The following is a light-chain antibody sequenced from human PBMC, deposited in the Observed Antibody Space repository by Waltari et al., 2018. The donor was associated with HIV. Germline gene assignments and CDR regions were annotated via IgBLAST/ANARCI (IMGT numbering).Light chain of an antibody. Sequence: QSALTQPASVSGSPGQSITISCTRTSSDVATYKLVSWYQQHPGKAPKLMIYEVRKRPSGVSDLFSGSKSGDTASLTISGLQAEDEADYYCCSYVSNVIFGGGTKLTVL. CDR2: EVR. J-gene: IGLJ2*01. V-gene: IGLV2-23*02. CDR3: CSYVSNVI. CDR1: SSDVATYKL.